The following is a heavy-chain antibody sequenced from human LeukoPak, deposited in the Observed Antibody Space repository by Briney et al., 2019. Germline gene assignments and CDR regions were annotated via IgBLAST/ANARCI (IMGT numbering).Heavy chain of an antibody. CDR2: INHSGST. V-gene: IGHV4-34*01. Sequence: SETLSLTCAVYGGSFSDYYWSWIRQPPGKGLEWIGEINHSGSTIYNPSLKSRVTISIDTSRKQVSLQVRSVTAADTAVYYCASHDYGDFGANFDYWGQGILVT. CDR3: ASHDYGDFGANFDY. CDR1: GGSFSDYY. J-gene: IGHJ4*02. D-gene: IGHD4-17*01.